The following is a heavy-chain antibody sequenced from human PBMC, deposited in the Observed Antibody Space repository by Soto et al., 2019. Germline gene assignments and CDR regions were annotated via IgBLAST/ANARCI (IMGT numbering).Heavy chain of an antibody. Sequence: GASVKVSCKASGYTFTSHYMHWVRQAPGQGLEWMGTISPSGDNTGYAQKFQGRVTMTTDTSTSTVYMELTSLRSEDTAVYYCARGPGLRWLVRGWFDPWGQGTLVTVSS. CDR2: ISPSGDNT. J-gene: IGHJ5*02. CDR3: ARGPGLRWLVRGWFDP. V-gene: IGHV1-46*01. D-gene: IGHD6-19*01. CDR1: GYTFTSHY.